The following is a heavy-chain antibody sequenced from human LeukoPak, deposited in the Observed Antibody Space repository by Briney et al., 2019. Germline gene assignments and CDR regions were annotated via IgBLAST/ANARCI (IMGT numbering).Heavy chain of an antibody. Sequence: ASVKVSCKASGYTFTNYPINWVRQAPGQGLEWMGRINTNTGNPTYAQDFTGRFVFSLDTSVSTSYLQIRSLKAEDTAVYYCARAPYYFDSSGYSFAFDIWGQGTMVTVSS. CDR2: INTNTGNP. D-gene: IGHD3-22*01. J-gene: IGHJ3*02. CDR3: ARAPYYFDSSGYSFAFDI. V-gene: IGHV7-4-1*02. CDR1: GYTFTNYP.